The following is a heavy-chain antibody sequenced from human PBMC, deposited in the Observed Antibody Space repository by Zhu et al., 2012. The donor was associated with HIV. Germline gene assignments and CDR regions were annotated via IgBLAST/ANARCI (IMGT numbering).Heavy chain of an antibody. D-gene: IGHD3-16*01. Sequence: QVQLRESGPGLVKPSQTLSLTCAVAGGSIRSGDYFWSWIRQPPGEGLEWIGYINYSGSTYYNPALKSRLIMSVDTSKNQFSLTLRFVTVADTAVYYCARGKTXVPTFGGLYPPRGAFDNWAKGRWSPCLQ. V-gene: IGHV4-30-4*01. CDR3: ARGKTXVPTFGGLYPPRGAFDN. J-gene: IGHJ3*02. CDR1: GGSIRSGDYF. CDR2: INYSGST.